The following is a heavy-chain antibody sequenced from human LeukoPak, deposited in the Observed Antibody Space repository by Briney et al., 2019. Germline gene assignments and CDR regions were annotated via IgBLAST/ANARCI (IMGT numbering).Heavy chain of an antibody. CDR2: INAGNGNT. V-gene: IGHV1-3*01. CDR1: GYTFTSYA. CDR3: ARGKLVVVPAARPGYNWFDP. J-gene: IGHJ5*02. D-gene: IGHD2-2*01. Sequence: ASVKVSCKASGYTFTSYAMHWVRQAPGQRLEWMGWINAGNGNTKYSQKFQDRVTITRDTSASTAYMELSSLRSEDTAVYYCARGKLVVVPAARPGYNWFDPWGQGTLVTVSS.